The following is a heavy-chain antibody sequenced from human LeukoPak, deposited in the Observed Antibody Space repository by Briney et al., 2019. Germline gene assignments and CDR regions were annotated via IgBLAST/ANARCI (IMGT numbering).Heavy chain of an antibody. D-gene: IGHD5-18*01. CDR2: ISGSGGST. CDR1: GFTFSSYS. CDR3: AKDPKFGYSYGWSFDY. J-gene: IGHJ4*02. V-gene: IGHV3-23*01. Sequence: GGSLRLSCAASGFTFSSYSMNWVRQAPGKGLEWVSAISGSGGSTYYADSVKGRFTISRDNSKNTLYLQMNSLRAEDTAVYYCAKDPKFGYSYGWSFDYWGQGTLVTVSS.